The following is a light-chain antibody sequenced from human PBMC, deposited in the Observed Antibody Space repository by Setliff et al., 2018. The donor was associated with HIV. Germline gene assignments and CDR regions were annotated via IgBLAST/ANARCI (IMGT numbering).Light chain of an antibody. CDR2: VVS. Sequence: QSVLAQPASVSGSPGQSITSSCTGTSSDVGGYNYVSWYQQHPGKAPKLMIYVVSNRPSGVSNRFSGSKSGNTASLTISGLQAEDEADYYCSSYTSSSTLVFGTGTKVTVL. J-gene: IGLJ1*01. CDR1: SSDVGGYNY. CDR3: SSYTSSSTLV. V-gene: IGLV2-14*03.